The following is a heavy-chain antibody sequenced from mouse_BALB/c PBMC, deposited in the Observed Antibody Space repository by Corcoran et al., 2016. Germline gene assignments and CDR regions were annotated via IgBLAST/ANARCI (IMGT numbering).Heavy chain of an antibody. CDR2: INTYTGEP. Sequence: QIQLVQSGPELSKPGATVKISCTASGYTFPNCGMNWVKQAPGKGLKWMGWINTYTGEPTYADDFKGRFAFSVESSASTAYLQINNLKNEDMATYFCARGDYDTWFAYWGQGTLVTVSA. D-gene: IGHD2-4*01. V-gene: IGHV9-1*02. CDR1: GYTFPNCG. CDR3: ARGDYDTWFAY. J-gene: IGHJ3*01.